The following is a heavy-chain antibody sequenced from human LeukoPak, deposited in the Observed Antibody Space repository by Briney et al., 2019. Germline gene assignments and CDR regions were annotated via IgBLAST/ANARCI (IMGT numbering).Heavy chain of an antibody. CDR1: GYTFTGYY. J-gene: IGHJ4*02. CDR3: ARGTFLAVAGKGSPDFDY. CDR2: INPNSGGT. V-gene: IGHV1-2*02. D-gene: IGHD6-19*01. Sequence: ASVKVSCKASGYTFTGYYMHWVRQAPGQGLEWMGWINPNSGGTNYAQKFQGRVTMTRDTSISTVYMELSSLRSEDTAVYYCARGTFLAVAGKGSPDFDYWGQGTLVTVSS.